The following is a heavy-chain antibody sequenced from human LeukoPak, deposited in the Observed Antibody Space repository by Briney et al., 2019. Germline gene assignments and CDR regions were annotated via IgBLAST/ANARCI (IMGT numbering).Heavy chain of an antibody. CDR2: IETSDSYT. D-gene: IGHD3-22*01. CDR3: ARHARENYYDSRAPYYGMDV. Sequence: LAGCLRSSSKGAGYYFTSYWISWVRHMPAKGPEGMGRIETSDSYTNYSPSFQGQVTMSADKSLTTAYLQWSSLKASDTAMYYCARHARENYYDSRAPYYGMDVWGPGTTVTVSS. CDR1: GYYFTSYW. V-gene: IGHV5-10-1*04. J-gene: IGHJ6*02.